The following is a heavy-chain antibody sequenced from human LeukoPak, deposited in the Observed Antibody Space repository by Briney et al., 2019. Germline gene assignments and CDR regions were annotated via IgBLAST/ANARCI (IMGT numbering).Heavy chain of an antibody. J-gene: IGHJ5*02. Sequence: GASVKVSCKASGYTFTGYYMHWVRQAPGQGLEWMGWISAYNGNTNYAQKLQGRVTMTTDTSTSTAYMELRSLRSDDTAVYYCARLTSGSYRRGGQNWFDPWGQGTLVTVSS. CDR2: ISAYNGNT. CDR1: GYTFTGYY. V-gene: IGHV1-18*04. CDR3: ARLTSGSYRRGGQNWFDP. D-gene: IGHD1-26*01.